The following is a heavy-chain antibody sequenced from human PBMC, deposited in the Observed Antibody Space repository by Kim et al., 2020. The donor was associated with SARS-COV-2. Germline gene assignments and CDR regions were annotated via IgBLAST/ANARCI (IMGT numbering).Heavy chain of an antibody. J-gene: IGHJ4*02. Sequence: STSLKTRLTISKDTSKNQVVLTMTNMDPVDTATYYCARIAYGSGSYYHDYWGQGTLVTVSS. V-gene: IGHV2-70*01. D-gene: IGHD3-10*01. CDR3: ARIAYGSGSYYHDY.